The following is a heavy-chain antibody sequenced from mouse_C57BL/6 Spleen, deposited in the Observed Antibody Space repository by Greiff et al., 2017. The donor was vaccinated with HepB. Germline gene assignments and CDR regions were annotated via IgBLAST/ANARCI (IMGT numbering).Heavy chain of an antibody. J-gene: IGHJ4*01. D-gene: IGHD1-1*01. CDR3: SSSSYLDYAMDY. CDR2: IYPRSGNT. CDR1: GYTFTSYG. Sequence: VQLQQSGAELARPGASVKLSCKASGYTFTSYGISWVKQRTGQGLEWIGEIYPRSGNTYYNEKFKGKATLTADKSSSTAYMELRRLTSEDSAVYFCSSSSYLDYAMDYWGQGTSVTVSS. V-gene: IGHV1-81*01.